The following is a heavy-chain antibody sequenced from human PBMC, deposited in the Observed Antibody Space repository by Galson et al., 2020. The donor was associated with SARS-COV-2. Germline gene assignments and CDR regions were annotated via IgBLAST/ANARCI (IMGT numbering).Heavy chain of an antibody. D-gene: IGHD3-10*01. V-gene: IGHV3-33*01. CDR3: AREAGAHRASGTPGY. Sequence: LGESLKISCAASGFTFSSYGMHWVRQAPGKGLEWVTVIWYDGSNKYYADSVKGRFTISRDNSKNTLYLQMNSLRAEDTAVYYCAREAGAHRASGTPGYWGQGTLVTVSS. CDR1: GFTFSSYG. CDR2: IWYDGSNK. J-gene: IGHJ4*02.